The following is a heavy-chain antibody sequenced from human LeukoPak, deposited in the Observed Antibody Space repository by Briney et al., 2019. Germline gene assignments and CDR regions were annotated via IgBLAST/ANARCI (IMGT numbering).Heavy chain of an antibody. CDR1: GFTVSSNY. Sequence: PGGSLSLSCAASGFTVSSNYMSWVRQAPGKGLEWVSVIYSGGTTYYADSVKGRFTIFRDNSKNTPYLQMNSLRDEDTAVYYCARDSSGWYDHWGQGTMVTVSS. D-gene: IGHD6-19*01. CDR2: IYSGGTT. CDR3: ARDSSGWYDH. V-gene: IGHV3-53*01. J-gene: IGHJ5*02.